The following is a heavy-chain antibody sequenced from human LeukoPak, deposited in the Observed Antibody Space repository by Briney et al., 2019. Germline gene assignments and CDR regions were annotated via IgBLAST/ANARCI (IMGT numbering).Heavy chain of an antibody. J-gene: IGHJ3*02. V-gene: IGHV1-2*02. CDR2: INPNNGGT. CDR3: ARGSWSIAFDI. Sequence: ASVRVSFKASGYTFTGYYIYWVRQAPEQGLEWMGWINPNNGGTNYAQKFHGRVTMTRDTSIITAYLELSRLTSDDTAVYYCARGSWSIAFDIWGQGTMVTVSS. CDR1: GYTFTGYY. D-gene: IGHD6-13*01.